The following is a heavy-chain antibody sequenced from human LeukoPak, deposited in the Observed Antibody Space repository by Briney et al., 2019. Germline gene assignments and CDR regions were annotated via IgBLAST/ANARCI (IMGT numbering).Heavy chain of an antibody. J-gene: IGHJ4*02. Sequence: GGSLRLSCAASGFTVSSNYMSGVRQAPGKGLEWVSVIYSGGDTYYADSVKGRFTISRDNSKNTLYLQMNSLRAEDTAVYYCARGHYGGNSAIDYWGQGTLVTVSS. CDR2: IYSGGDT. V-gene: IGHV3-53*01. CDR1: GFTVSSNY. CDR3: ARGHYGGNSAIDY. D-gene: IGHD4-23*01.